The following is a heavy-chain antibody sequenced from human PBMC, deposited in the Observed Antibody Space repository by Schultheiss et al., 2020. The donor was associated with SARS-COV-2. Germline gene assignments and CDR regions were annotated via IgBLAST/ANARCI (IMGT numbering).Heavy chain of an antibody. Sequence: ASVKVSCKASGYTFTSYDINWVRQATGQGLEWMGWMNPNSGNTGYAQKFQGRVTMTRNTSISTAYMELSSLRSEDTAVYYCAGHYGGNSPYYYGMDVWGQGTTVTVSS. J-gene: IGHJ6*02. CDR1: GYTFTSYD. CDR3: AGHYGGNSPYYYGMDV. CDR2: MNPNSGNT. D-gene: IGHD4-23*01. V-gene: IGHV1-8*01.